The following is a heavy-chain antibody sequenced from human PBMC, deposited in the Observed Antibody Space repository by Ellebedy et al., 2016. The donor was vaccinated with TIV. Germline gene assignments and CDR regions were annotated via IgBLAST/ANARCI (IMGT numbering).Heavy chain of an antibody. Sequence: PGGSLRLSCAASGFNVNSYFMSWVRQAPGKGLEWVSIIYKDGGTNYTDSVMGRFTVSRDTSKNTMYLQMNSLRVEDTAIYYCARDPAGGGDYGANWFDTWGQGTLVTVSS. V-gene: IGHV3-66*01. CDR3: ARDPAGGGDYGANWFDT. CDR2: IYKDGGT. D-gene: IGHD4/OR15-4a*01. CDR1: GFNVNSYF. J-gene: IGHJ5*02.